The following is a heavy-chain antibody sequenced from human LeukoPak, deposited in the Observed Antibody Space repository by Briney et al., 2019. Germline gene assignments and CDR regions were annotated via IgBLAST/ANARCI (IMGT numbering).Heavy chain of an antibody. CDR1: GYTFTNYY. CDR3: ARAYSGYSIDF. V-gene: IGHV1-46*01. CDR2: IYPSGGGS. D-gene: IGHD3-22*01. J-gene: IGHJ4*02. Sequence: ASVKVSCKASGYTFTNYYMHWVRQAPGHGLVWMGIIYPSGGGSSYAQKFQGRVTMTRDTSTSTVYMELSSLTSGDTALYHCARAYSGYSIDFWGQGTLVTVSS.